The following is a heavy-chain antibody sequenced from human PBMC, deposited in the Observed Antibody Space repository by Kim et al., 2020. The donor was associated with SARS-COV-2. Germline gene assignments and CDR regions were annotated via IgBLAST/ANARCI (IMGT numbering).Heavy chain of an antibody. V-gene: IGHV4-34*01. CDR3: ARTTVTTHGVWFDP. D-gene: IGHD4-17*01. J-gene: IGHJ5*02. CDR2: INHSGST. CDR1: GGSFSGYY. Sequence: SETLSLTCAVYGGSFSGYYWSWIRQPPGKGLEWIGEINHSGSTNYNPSLKSRVTISVDTSKNQFSLKLSSVTAADTAVYYCARTTVTTHGVWFDPWGQGTLVTVSS.